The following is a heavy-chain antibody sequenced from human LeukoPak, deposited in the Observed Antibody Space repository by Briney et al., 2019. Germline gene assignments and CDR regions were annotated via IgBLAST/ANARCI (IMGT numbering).Heavy chain of an antibody. J-gene: IGHJ4*02. Sequence: GASVKVSCKASGYTFTSYAMHWVRQAPGQRLEWMGWINAGNGNTKYSQKFQGRVTITRDTSASTAYMELSSLRSEDTAVYYCARDLNRYVLRFLEWFGPFDYWGQGTLVTVSS. CDR3: ARDLNRYVLRFLEWFGPFDY. CDR2: INAGNGNT. D-gene: IGHD3-3*01. CDR1: GYTFTSYA. V-gene: IGHV1-3*01.